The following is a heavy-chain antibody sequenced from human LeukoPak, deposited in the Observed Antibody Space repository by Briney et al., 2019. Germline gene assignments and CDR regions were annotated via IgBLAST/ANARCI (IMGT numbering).Heavy chain of an antibody. Sequence: GGSLRLSCAASGFTFSSYAMSWVRQAPGKGLEWVSAISGSGGSTYYADSVKGRFTVSRDNSKNTLYLQIDSLRAEDTAVYYCTRRLDSDYWGQGTLVTVSS. CDR2: ISGSGGST. J-gene: IGHJ4*02. D-gene: IGHD6-19*01. CDR1: GFTFSSYA. CDR3: TRRLDSDY. V-gene: IGHV3-23*01.